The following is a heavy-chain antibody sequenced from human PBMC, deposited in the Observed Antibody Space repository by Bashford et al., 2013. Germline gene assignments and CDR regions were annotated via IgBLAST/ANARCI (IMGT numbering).Heavy chain of an antibody. V-gene: IGHV1-69*13. D-gene: IGHD3-10*01. J-gene: IGHJ5*02. CDR1: GGTFSSYA. CDR2: IIPIFGTA. CDR3: ASNGPVLLVRNGFHP. Sequence: SVKVSCKASGGTFSSYAISWVRQAPGQGLEWMGGIIPIFGTANYAQKFQGRVTITADESTSTAYMELSSLRSEDTAVYYCASNGPVLLVRNGFHPVGPGNPGPPSP.